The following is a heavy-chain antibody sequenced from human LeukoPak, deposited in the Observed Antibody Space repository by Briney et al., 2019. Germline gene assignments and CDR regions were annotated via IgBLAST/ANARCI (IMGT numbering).Heavy chain of an antibody. J-gene: IGHJ4*02. V-gene: IGHV3-53*01. CDR1: GFTVSSNY. CDR3: ARYSAYDSTFDY. D-gene: IGHD5-12*01. Sequence: PGGSLRLSCAASGFTVSSNYMSWVRQAPGKGLEWVSVIYSGGSTYYADSVKGRFTISRDNSKNTLYLQMNSLRAEDTAVYYCARYSAYDSTFDYWGQGTLVTVSS. CDR2: IYSGGST.